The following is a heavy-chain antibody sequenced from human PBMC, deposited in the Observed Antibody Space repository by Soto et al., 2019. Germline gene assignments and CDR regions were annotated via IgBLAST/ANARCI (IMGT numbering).Heavy chain of an antibody. J-gene: IGHJ6*02. CDR2: IYPAGSDT. Sequence: GDSLKISCEGSGYTFNTSWLAWVRHIPGKGLEWMGIIYPAGSDTRYSPSFQGQVTFSADKSIRTPYLQWRSLKASDTAMYYCARQRGKILSRQGPYGMDVWGQGTPVTVSS. V-gene: IGHV5-51*01. D-gene: IGHD2-15*01. CDR1: GYTFNTSW. CDR3: ARQRGKILSRQGPYGMDV.